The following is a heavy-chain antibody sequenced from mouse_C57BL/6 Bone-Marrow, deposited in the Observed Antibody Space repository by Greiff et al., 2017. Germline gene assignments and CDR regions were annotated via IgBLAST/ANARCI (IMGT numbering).Heavy chain of an antibody. CDR2: IYPTSGRT. V-gene: IGHV1-55*01. Sequence: QVQLQQPGAELVKPGASVKMSCKASGYTFTSYWITWVKQRPGQGLEWIGDIYPTSGRTNYNEKFKSKAIITVDTSSNTAYMQLSSLTSEDSAVFYGARAGPLGRSFDYWCQGTTLTVSS. CDR1: GYTFTSYW. CDR3: ARAGPLGRSFDY. J-gene: IGHJ2*01. D-gene: IGHD4-1*01.